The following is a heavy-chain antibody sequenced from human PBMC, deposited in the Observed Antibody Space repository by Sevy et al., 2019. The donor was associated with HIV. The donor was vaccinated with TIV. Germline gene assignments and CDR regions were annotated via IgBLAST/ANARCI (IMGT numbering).Heavy chain of an antibody. J-gene: IGHJ6*02. Sequence: GGSLRLSCAASGFIFSSYTMNWVRQAPGKGLEWVASISSSSSYIFYADSLKGRFTISRDNAKNSLYLQMNSLRAEDTAVYYCARDWTPTASGGMDVWGQGTTVTVSS. CDR1: GFIFSSYT. CDR2: ISSSSSYI. D-gene: IGHD3-3*01. V-gene: IGHV3-21*01. CDR3: ARDWTPTASGGMDV.